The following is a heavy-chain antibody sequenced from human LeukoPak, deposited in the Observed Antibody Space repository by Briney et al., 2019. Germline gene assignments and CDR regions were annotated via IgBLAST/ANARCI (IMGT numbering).Heavy chain of an antibody. J-gene: IGHJ3*02. CDR1: GFTFSSYS. V-gene: IGHV3-21*04. CDR3: ARAPQRRAFDI. Sequence: PGGSLRFSCAASGFTFSSYSMNWVRQAPGKGLEWVSSISSSSSYIYYADSVKGRFTISRDNAKNSLYLQMNSLRAEDTAVYYCARAPQRRAFDIWGQGTMVTVSS. CDR2: ISSSSSYI.